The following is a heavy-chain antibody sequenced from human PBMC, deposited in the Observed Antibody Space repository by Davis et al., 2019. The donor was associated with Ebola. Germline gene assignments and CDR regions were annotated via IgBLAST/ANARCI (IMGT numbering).Heavy chain of an antibody. CDR2: IRQDGSEK. J-gene: IGHJ5*02. CDR3: GREAGWRFDP. CDR1: GFSFSSHW. V-gene: IGHV3-7*03. Sequence: PGGSLRLSCAASGFSFSSHWMSWVRQAPGKGLEWVANIRQDGSEKHYVDSVKGRFTISRDNAKNSLYLQMNSLRAEDKAVDYCGREAGWRFDPWGQGTLVTGSS.